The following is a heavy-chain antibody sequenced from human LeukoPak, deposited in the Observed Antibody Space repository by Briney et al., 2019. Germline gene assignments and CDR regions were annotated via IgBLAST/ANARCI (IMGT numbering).Heavy chain of an antibody. CDR2: ISSSGGYI. D-gene: IGHD2-2*01. CDR3: TNSHWRSTSCPRH. Sequence: GGSLRVSSVGPGFTTSTCIVKGGRQAPGKGLEWVSSISSSGGYIYYADSVKGRFTISRDNAKNSLYLQMNSLRAEDTAVYYSTNSHWRSTSCPRHWGQGTLVTVSS. CDR1: GFTTSTCI. J-gene: IGHJ4*02. V-gene: IGHV3-21*01.